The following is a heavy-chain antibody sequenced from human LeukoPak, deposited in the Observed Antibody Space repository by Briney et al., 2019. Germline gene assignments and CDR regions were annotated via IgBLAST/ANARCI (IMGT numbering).Heavy chain of an antibody. Sequence: PGGSLRLSCAASGFTFSDYYMSWIRQAPGKGLEWVSYISSSGSTIYYADSVKGRFTISRDNAKNSLYLQMNSLRADDTAVYYCARDPEDNWNSPLLPFDYWGQGTLVTVSS. CDR1: GFTFSDYY. CDR2: ISSSGSTI. CDR3: ARDPEDNWNSPLLPFDY. D-gene: IGHD1-7*01. J-gene: IGHJ4*02. V-gene: IGHV3-11*01.